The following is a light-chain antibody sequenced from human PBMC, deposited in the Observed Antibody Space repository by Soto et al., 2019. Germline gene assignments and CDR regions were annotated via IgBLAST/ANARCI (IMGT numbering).Light chain of an antibody. J-gene: IGKJ1*01. Sequence: DIQMTQSPSSLSASVGDRVTITCRASQSISSYLNWYQQKPGKAPKLLIYAASSLQSGVPSRFRRSGPRTDFTLTISSLQPDDLATYYCQQSYSTPWTFGQGTKVDIK. CDR1: QSISSY. CDR2: AAS. CDR3: QQSYSTPWT. V-gene: IGKV1-39*01.